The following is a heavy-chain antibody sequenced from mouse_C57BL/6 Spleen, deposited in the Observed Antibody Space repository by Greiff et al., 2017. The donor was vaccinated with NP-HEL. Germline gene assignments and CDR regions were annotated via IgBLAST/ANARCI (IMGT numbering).Heavy chain of an antibody. J-gene: IGHJ4*01. CDR2: IDPSDSET. CDR3: ARLGTTVVDHYYAMDY. Sequence: QVQLQQPGAELVRPGSSVKLSCKASGYTFTSYWMHWVKQRPIQGLEWIGNIDPSDSETHYNQKFKDKATLTVDKSSSTAYMQLSSLTSEDSAVYYCARLGTTVVDHYYAMDYWGQGTSVTVSS. V-gene: IGHV1-52*01. CDR1: GYTFTSYW. D-gene: IGHD1-1*01.